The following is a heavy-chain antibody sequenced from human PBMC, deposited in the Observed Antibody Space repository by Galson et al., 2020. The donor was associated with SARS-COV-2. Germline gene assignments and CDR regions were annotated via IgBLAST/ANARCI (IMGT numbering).Heavy chain of an antibody. J-gene: IGHJ3*02. CDR3: ARTSGGTDAFDI. Sequence: SETLSLTCTVSGGSISSGGYYWSWIRQHPGKGLEWIGYIYYSGSTYYNPSLKSRVTISVDTSKNQFSLKLSSVTAADTAVYYCARTSGGTDAFDIWGQVTMVTVSS. V-gene: IGHV4-31*03. CDR1: GGSISSGGYY. CDR2: IYYSGST. D-gene: IGHD1-1*01.